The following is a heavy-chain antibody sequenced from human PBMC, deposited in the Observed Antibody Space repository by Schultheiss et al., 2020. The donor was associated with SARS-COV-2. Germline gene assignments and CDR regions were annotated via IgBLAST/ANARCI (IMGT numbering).Heavy chain of an antibody. Sequence: ASVKVSCKASGYTFTSYDINWVRQATGQGLEWLGWMNPNSGNTGYAQKFQGRVTMTRNTSISTAYMELSSLRSEDTAVYYCATDQSYYYDTADLYFQHWGQGTLVTVSS. CDR1: GYTFTSYD. CDR2: MNPNSGNT. J-gene: IGHJ1*01. D-gene: IGHD3-22*01. CDR3: ATDQSYYYDTADLYFQH. V-gene: IGHV1-8*01.